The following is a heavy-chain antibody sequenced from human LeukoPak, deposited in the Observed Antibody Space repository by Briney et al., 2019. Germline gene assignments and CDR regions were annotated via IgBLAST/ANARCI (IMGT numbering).Heavy chain of an antibody. CDR2: IYHSGST. CDR3: AREGDWFDP. D-gene: IGHD3-16*01. Sequence: SETLSLTCTVSGYSISSGYYWGWIRQPPGKGLEWIGSIYHSGSTYYNPSLKSRVTISVDTSKNQFSLKLSSVTAEDTAVYYCAREGDWFDPWGQGTLVTVSS. J-gene: IGHJ5*02. V-gene: IGHV4-38-2*02. CDR1: GYSISSGYY.